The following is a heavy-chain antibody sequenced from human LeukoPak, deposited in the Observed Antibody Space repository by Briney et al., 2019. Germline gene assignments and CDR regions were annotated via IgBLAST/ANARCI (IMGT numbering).Heavy chain of an antibody. CDR3: ARLKGSGSYSFDY. D-gene: IGHD3-10*01. CDR2: ISSSSSYI. J-gene: IGHJ4*02. CDR1: GFTFSSYS. Sequence: PGGSLRLSCAASGFTFSSYSMNWVRQAPGKGLEWVSSISSSSSYIYYTDLVKGRFTISRDNAKNSVYLQMNSLRAEDTAVYYCARLKGSGSYSFDYWGQGTLVTVSS. V-gene: IGHV3-21*01.